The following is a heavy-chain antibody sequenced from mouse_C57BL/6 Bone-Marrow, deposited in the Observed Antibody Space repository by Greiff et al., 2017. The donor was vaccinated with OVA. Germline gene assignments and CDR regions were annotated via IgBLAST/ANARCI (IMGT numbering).Heavy chain of an antibody. CDR2: IDPSDSYT. J-gene: IGHJ3*01. Sequence: QVQLQQPGAELVKPGASVKLSCKASGYTFTSYWMQWVKQRPGQGLEWIGEIDPSDSYTNYNQKFKGKATLTVDTSSSTAYMQLSSLTSEDSAVYYCARGLVYGNYGFAHWGQGTLVTVSA. D-gene: IGHD2-1*01. CDR1: GYTFTSYW. V-gene: IGHV1-50*01. CDR3: ARGLVYGNYGFAH.